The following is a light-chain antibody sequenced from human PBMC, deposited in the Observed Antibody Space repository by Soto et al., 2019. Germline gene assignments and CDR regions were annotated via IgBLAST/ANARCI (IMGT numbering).Light chain of an antibody. CDR3: SSYAGSTRNV. Sequence: QSALTQPPSASGSPGQSVTISCTGTSSDVGGYNYVSWYQQHPGKAPKLMIYEVSKRPSGVPDRFSGSKSGNTASLTVSGLQAEDEADYYCSSYAGSTRNVFGTGTKLTVL. CDR2: EVS. J-gene: IGLJ1*01. CDR1: SSDVGGYNY. V-gene: IGLV2-8*01.